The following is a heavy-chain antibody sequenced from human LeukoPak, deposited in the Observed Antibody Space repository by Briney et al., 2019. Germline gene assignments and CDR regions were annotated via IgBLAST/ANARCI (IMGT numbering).Heavy chain of an antibody. CDR3: ARLRDGYNSFDY. CDR1: GGTFSSYA. Sequence: GASVKVSCKASGGTFSSYAISWVRQAPGQGLEWMGGIIPIFGTANYAQKFQGRVTITTDESTSTAYMELSSLRSEDTAVYYCARLRDGYNSFDYWGQGTLVTVSS. J-gene: IGHJ4*02. D-gene: IGHD5-24*01. V-gene: IGHV1-69*05. CDR2: IIPIFGTA.